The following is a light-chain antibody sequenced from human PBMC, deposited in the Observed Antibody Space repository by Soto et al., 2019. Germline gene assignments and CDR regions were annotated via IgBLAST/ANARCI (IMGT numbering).Light chain of an antibody. Sequence: EIVITQSPATRSVSPGERPTPSWRASQSISSTLDGYQQNPGQAPRLLIYAASTRATGILARLSGSGSGTEVMPPISSMQAEDVAVYYYRQYSNWPLTFGGGTKVEIK. V-gene: IGKV3-15*01. CDR2: AAS. CDR3: RQYSNWPLT. CDR1: QSISST. J-gene: IGKJ4*01.